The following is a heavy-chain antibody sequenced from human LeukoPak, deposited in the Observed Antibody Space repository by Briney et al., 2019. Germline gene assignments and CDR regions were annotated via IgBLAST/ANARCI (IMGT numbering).Heavy chain of an antibody. CDR1: GYTFTSYY. J-gene: IGHJ4*02. CDR3: ARDTVTNAFDY. CDR2: INPSGGST. V-gene: IGHV1-46*01. D-gene: IGHD4-17*01. Sequence: GASVKVSCKASGYTFTSYYMHWVRQAPGQGLEWMGIINPSGGSTSYAQKFQGRITMTRDTSTSTVYMELSSLRSEDTAVYYCARDTVTNAFDYWGQGTLVTVSS.